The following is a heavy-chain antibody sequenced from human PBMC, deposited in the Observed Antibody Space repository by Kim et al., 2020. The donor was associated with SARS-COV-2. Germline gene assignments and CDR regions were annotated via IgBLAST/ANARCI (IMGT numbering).Heavy chain of an antibody. J-gene: IGHJ4*02. D-gene: IGHD6-13*01. V-gene: IGHV3-30*04. CDR3: ARGDTLAAAGTGDY. CDR2: ISYDGSNK. CDR1: GFTFSSYA. Sequence: GGSLRLSCAASGFTFSSYAMHWVRQAPGKGLEWVAVISYDGSNKYYADSVKGRFTISRDNSKNTLYLQMNSLRAEDTAVYYCARGDTLAAAGTGDYWGQGTLVTVSS.